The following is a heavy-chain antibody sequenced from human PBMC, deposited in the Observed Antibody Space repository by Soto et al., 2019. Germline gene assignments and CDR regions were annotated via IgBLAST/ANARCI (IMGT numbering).Heavy chain of an antibody. Sequence: SETLSLTCTVSGGSISSNSYCWGWVRQPPGKGLEWIGYIYHSGSTYYNPSLKSRVTISVDRSKNQFSLKLSSVTAADTAVYYCARVPDRWGQGTLVTVSS. CDR3: ARVPDR. J-gene: IGHJ5*02. CDR2: IYHSGST. V-gene: IGHV4-30-2*01. CDR1: GGSISSNSYC. D-gene: IGHD2-2*01.